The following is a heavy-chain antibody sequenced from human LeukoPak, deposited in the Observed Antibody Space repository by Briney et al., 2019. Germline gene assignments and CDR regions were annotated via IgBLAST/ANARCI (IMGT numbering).Heavy chain of an antibody. CDR2: IYYSGST. CDR1: GGSISSYY. V-gene: IGHV4-59*08. J-gene: IGHJ4*02. Sequence: SETLSLTCTVSGGSISSYYWSWIRQPPGKGLEWIGYIYYSGSTNYNPSFKSRVTISVDTSKNQFSLKLSSVTAADTAVYNCARLNDDQLYFDYWGQGTLVTVSS. D-gene: IGHD1-1*01. CDR3: ARLNDDQLYFDY.